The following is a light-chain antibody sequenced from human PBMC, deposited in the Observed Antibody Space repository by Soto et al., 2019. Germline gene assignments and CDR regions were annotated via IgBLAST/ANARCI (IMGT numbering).Light chain of an antibody. V-gene: IGLV2-14*03. Sequence: QSALTQPASVSGSPGQSITISCTGTSSDIGTYDYVSWYQQYPGKVPQLIIYDVTNRPSGVSNRFSGSKSGKTASLTISGLQAEDEADYYCAAWDDSLSGVVFGGGTKVTVL. CDR3: AAWDDSLSGVV. J-gene: IGLJ2*01. CDR2: DVT. CDR1: SSDIGTYDY.